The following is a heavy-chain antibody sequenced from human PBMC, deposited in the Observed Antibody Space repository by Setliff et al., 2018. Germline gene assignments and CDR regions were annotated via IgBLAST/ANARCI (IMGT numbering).Heavy chain of an antibody. D-gene: IGHD3-10*01. V-gene: IGHV4-39*01. J-gene: IGHJ5*02. CDR3: ARGSEFYYGSGTIDL. CDR1: SGSISSDNYY. CDR2: LSYNGNA. Sequence: PSETLSLTCTVSSGSISSDNYYWGWIRQPPGKGLEWIGTLSYNGNAYYTPSLKSRVTISIDTSKNQFSLKLSSVTAADTAVYYCARGSEFYYGSGTIDLWGQGTLVTVSS.